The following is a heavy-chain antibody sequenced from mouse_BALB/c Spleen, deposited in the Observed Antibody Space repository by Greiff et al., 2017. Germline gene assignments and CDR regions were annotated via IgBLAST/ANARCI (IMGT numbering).Heavy chain of an antibody. CDR2: ISSGSSTI. CDR1: GFTFSSFG. D-gene: IGHD5-1*01. J-gene: IGHJ2*01. CDR3: ARSRSTFYFDY. V-gene: IGHV5-17*02. Sequence: EVKVVESGGGLVQPGGSRKLSCAASGFTFSSFGMSWVRQAPEKGLEWVAYISSGSSTIYYADTVKGRFTISRDNPKNTLLLQMTSLRSEDTAMYYCARSRSTFYFDYWGQGTTLTVSS.